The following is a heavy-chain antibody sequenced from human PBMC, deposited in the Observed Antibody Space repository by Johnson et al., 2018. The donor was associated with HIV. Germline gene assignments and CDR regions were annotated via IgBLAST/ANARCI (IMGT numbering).Heavy chain of an antibody. CDR2: ISISGSDGAT. CDR1: GFTFSDYY. Sequence: QVQLVESGGGLVQPGGSLRLSCAASGFTFSDYYMSWIRQAPGKGLEWVSYISISGSDGATYYAVSVKGRFTISTDNSNNTLYLQMNSLRAEDTAVYYCAKDRTAAQSAFDIWGQGTMVTVSS. V-gene: IGHV3-11*01. D-gene: IGHD2-2*01. CDR3: AKDRTAAQSAFDI. J-gene: IGHJ3*02.